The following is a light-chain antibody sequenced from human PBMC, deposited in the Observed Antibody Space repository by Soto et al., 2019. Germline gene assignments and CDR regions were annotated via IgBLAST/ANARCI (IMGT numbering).Light chain of an antibody. V-gene: IGKV1-27*01. CDR2: AAS. CDR1: QGISSS. CDR3: QEYYSAPFP. J-gene: IGKJ3*01. Sequence: DIQMTQSPSSLSASVGDRVTITCRASQGISSSLAWYQHKPGKVPELLIYAASTLHSGVPSWFSGSGSGTDFPLAISSLQPEDVATYYCQEYYSAPFPFGPGIKVNFK.